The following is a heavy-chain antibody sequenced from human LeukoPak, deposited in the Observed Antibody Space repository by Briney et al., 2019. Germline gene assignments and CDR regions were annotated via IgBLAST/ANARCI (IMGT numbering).Heavy chain of an antibody. V-gene: IGHV4-59*01. CDR3: ARATRGSGDGYYYYMDV. CDR2: FFYIGHT. D-gene: IGHD3-10*01. Sequence: SETLSLTCTVSGGPTSTKYWGWIRQTPGKGLEWIGFFFYIGHTNYNPSLKSRGTISVDTSKNQVSLRLTSVTAADTAVYYCARATRGSGDGYYYYMDVWGKGTTVTISS. CDR1: GGPTSTKY. J-gene: IGHJ6*03.